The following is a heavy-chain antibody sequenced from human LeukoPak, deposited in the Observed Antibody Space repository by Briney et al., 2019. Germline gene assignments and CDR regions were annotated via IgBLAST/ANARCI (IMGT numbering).Heavy chain of an antibody. CDR2: ISPNSGGT. CDR1: GYTFTGYH. D-gene: IGHD4-17*01. J-gene: IGHJ3*02. Sequence: ASVKVSCKASGYTFTGYHMHWVRQAPGQGLEWMGRISPNSGGTNYAQKFQGRVTMTRDTSISTAYMELSRLRSDDTAVYYCARTAATVTPRLDAFDIWGQGTMVTVSS. V-gene: IGHV1-2*06. CDR3: ARTAATVTPRLDAFDI.